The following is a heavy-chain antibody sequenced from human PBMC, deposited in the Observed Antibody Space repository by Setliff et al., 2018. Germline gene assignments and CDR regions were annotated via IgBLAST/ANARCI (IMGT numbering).Heavy chain of an antibody. CDR2: INFDGTST. Sequence: PGGSLRLSCEGSGLTLSHYWMHWVRQGLGKGLVWVSYINFDGTSTNYADSVKGRFTISRDNAKNTVYLQMNRLRADDTAVYYCIRDWGEAGSTNAFDIWGQGTVVTVSS. CDR3: IRDWGEAGSTNAFDI. CDR1: GLTLSHYW. D-gene: IGHD1-26*01. V-gene: IGHV3-74*01. J-gene: IGHJ3*02.